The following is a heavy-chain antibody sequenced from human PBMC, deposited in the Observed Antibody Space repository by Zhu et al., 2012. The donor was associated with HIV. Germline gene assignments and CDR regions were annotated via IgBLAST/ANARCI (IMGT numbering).Heavy chain of an antibody. V-gene: IGHV3-20*04. CDR3: ARGVWGSSGPPHVTGGYYYYMDV. CDR2: INWNGGST. Sequence: EVQLVESGGGVVRPGGSLRLSCAASGFTFDDYGMSWVRQAPGKGLEWVSGINWNGGSTGYADSVKGRFTISRDNAKNSLYLQMNSLRAEDTALHYCARGVWGSSGPPHVTGGYYYYMDVWGQRDHGHRLL. J-gene: IGHJ6*03. D-gene: IGHD3-22*01. CDR1: GFTFDDYG.